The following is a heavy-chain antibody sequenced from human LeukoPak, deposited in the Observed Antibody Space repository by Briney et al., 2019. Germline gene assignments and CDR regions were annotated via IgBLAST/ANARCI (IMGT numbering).Heavy chain of an antibody. CDR2: ISSSSNYI. CDR3: ARDLAGRLYNWFDP. Sequence: GGSLRLSCAAPGFTFSSYSMNWVRQAPGKGLEWVSSISSSSNYIYYADSVKGRLTISRDNAKNSLYLQMNSLRAADTAVYYCARDLAGRLYNWFDPWGQGTLVTVSS. V-gene: IGHV3-21*01. J-gene: IGHJ5*02. CDR1: GFTFSSYS. D-gene: IGHD1-1*01.